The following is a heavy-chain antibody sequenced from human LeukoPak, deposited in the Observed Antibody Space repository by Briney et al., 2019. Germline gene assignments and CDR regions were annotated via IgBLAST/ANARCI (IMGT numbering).Heavy chain of an antibody. CDR3: AIGHYRDIPG. CDR1: GFTVSSKY. J-gene: IGHJ4*02. D-gene: IGHD3-10*01. Sequence: GGSLRLSCAASGFTVSSKYMNWVRQAPGKGLEWVSVIYTDGSTYYADSVRARFSISRDDSKNTLSLQMSSVRAEETAVYYCAIGHYRDIPGWGQGTLVTVSS. V-gene: IGHV3-66*01. CDR2: IYTDGST.